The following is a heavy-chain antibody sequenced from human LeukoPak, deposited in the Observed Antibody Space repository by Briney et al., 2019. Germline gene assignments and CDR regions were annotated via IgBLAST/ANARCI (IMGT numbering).Heavy chain of an antibody. CDR3: ARDGGTVVTRGVAIYYGMDV. CDR2: IYHSGST. CDR1: GYSISSGYY. Sequence: SETLSLTCTVSGYSISSGYYWGWIRQPPGKGLEWIGSIYHSGSTYYNPSLKSRATISVDTSKNQFSLKLSSVTAADTAVYYCARDGGTVVTRGVAIYYGMDVWGQGTTVTVSS. D-gene: IGHD4-23*01. V-gene: IGHV4-38-2*02. J-gene: IGHJ6*02.